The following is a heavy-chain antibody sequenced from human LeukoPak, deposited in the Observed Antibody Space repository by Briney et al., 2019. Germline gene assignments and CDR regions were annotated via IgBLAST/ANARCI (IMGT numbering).Heavy chain of an antibody. D-gene: IGHD6-13*01. J-gene: IGHJ6*03. Sequence: GASVKVSCKASGYTFTGYYMHWVRQAPGQGLEWMGWINPNSGGTKNAQKFQGRVTVTRDTSISTAYMELSRLRSDDTAVYYCARGVTAASFYYYMDVWAKGTTVTVSS. CDR3: ARGVTAASFYYYMDV. V-gene: IGHV1-2*02. CDR2: INPNSGGT. CDR1: GYTFTGYY.